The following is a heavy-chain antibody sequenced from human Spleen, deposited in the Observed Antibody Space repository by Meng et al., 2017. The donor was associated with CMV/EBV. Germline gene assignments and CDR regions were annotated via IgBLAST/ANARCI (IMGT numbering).Heavy chain of an antibody. CDR2: IIPIFGTA. V-gene: IGHV1-69*05. D-gene: IGHD3-22*01. Sequence: SVKVSCKASGGTFSSYAISWVRQAPGQGLEWMGGIIPIFGTANYAQKFQGRVTITTDDATISAYMELGSLRSDDTAVYYCAIDQERITMITLGHYGMDVWGQGTTITVSS. CDR1: GGTFSSYA. J-gene: IGHJ6*02. CDR3: AIDQERITMITLGHYGMDV.